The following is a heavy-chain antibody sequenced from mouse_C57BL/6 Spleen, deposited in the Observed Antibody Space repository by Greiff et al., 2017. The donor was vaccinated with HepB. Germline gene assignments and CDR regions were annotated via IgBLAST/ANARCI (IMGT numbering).Heavy chain of an antibody. V-gene: IGHV1-81*01. J-gene: IGHJ4*01. CDR1: GYTFTSYG. Sequence: VKLQQSGAELVRPGASVKLSCKASGYTFTSYGISWVKQRTGQGLEWIGEIYPRSGNTYYNEKFKGKATLTADKSSSTAYIELRSLTSEDSAVYFCGGGDGYYARDYWGQGTSVTVSS. CDR2: IYPRSGNT. D-gene: IGHD2-3*01. CDR3: GGGDGYYARDY.